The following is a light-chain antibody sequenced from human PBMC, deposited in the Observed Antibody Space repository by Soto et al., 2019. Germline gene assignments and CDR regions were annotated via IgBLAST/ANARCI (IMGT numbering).Light chain of an antibody. CDR3: QQYNNWQLT. J-gene: IGKJ4*01. Sequence: DIVMTQSPATLSVSPGERATVSCRASQRVSNNLAWYQQKPGQAPRLLIYGASTRATAIPARFSGSGSGTEFTLTISSLQSEDFAIYYCQQYNNWQLTFGGGTKVEIK. CDR1: QRVSNN. V-gene: IGKV3-15*01. CDR2: GAS.